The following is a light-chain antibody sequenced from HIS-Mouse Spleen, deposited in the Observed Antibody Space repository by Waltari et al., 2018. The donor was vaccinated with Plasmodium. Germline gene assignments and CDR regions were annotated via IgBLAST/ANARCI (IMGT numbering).Light chain of an antibody. CDR3: QQYNNWSFT. J-gene: IGKJ3*01. V-gene: IGKV3-15*01. Sequence: DIVMTQSPATLSVSPGESAPLSCRASQSVSSNLSWYQQKPGQAPRLLIYGASTRATGIPARFSGSGSGTEFTLTISSLQSEDFAVYYCQQYNNWSFTFGPGTKVDIK. CDR1: QSVSSN. CDR2: GAS.